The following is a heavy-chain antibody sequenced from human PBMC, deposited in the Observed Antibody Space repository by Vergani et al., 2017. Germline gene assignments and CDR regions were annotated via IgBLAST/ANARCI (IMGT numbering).Heavy chain of an antibody. CDR3: ARDINGREVAGYAFDI. V-gene: IGHV1-69*01. CDR1: GGTFSSYA. D-gene: IGHD6-19*01. Sequence: QVQLVQSGAEVKKPGSSVKVSCKASGGTFSSYAISWVRQALGQGLEWMGGIIPIFGTANYAQKFQGRVTITADESTSTAYMELSSLRSEDTAVYYCARDINGREVAGYAFDIWGQGTMVTVSS. J-gene: IGHJ3*02. CDR2: IIPIFGTA.